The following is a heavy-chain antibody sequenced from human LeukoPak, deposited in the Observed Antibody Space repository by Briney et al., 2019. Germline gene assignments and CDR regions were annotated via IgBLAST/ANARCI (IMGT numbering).Heavy chain of an antibody. CDR1: GYTLTELS. J-gene: IGHJ6*02. D-gene: IGHD3-10*01. CDR3: ATGVSGSLETYYYYGMDV. CDR2: FDPEDGET. V-gene: IGHV1-24*01. Sequence: ASVKVSCKVSGYTLTELSMHWVRQAPGKGLEWMGGFDPEDGETIYAQKFQGRVTMTEDTSTDTAYMELSSLRSEDTAVYHCATGVSGSLETYYYYGMDVWGQGTTVTVSS.